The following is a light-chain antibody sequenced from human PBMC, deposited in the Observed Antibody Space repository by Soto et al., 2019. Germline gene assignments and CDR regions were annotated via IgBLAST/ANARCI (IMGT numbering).Light chain of an antibody. V-gene: IGKV3-20*01. Sequence: EIVLTQSPSTLSLSPGERATLSCRASQSVSSTYLAWYQQKPGQPPRLLIYGASRRATGIPDRFSGSGSGTDFTLTISRLEPEDFAVYYCQQYGRSPYTFGQGTKLEIK. CDR2: GAS. J-gene: IGKJ2*01. CDR3: QQYGRSPYT. CDR1: QSVSSTY.